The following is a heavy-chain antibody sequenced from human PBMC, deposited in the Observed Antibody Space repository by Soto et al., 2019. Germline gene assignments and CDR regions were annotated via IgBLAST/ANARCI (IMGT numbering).Heavy chain of an antibody. V-gene: IGHV4-30-4*01. J-gene: IGHJ4*02. D-gene: IGHD6-6*01. CDR3: ARDRSNSPDYFDY. CDR2: IYYSGST. Sequence: QVQLQESGPGLVKPSQTLSLTCTVSGGSISSDEYYWSWIRQPPGKGLEWIGYIYYSGSTYSTPSLKRRVTLSIDQSKNPFSLKLSSVSATDTAVYYCARDRSNSPDYFDYWGRGTLVTVSS. CDR1: GGSISSDEYY.